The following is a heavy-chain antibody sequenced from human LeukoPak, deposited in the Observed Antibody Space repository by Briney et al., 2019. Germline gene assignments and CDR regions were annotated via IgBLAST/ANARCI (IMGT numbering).Heavy chain of an antibody. CDR1: GGSLSSYY. J-gene: IGHJ4*02. V-gene: IGHV4-59*01. CDR2: IYYSGST. Sequence: SESLSLTCTVSGGSLSSYYWRWIRQPPGKGLEWIGYIYYSGSTNYNPSLKGRVTISVDTSKNQFSLKLSSVTAADTAVYYCARSQRTYGSGSYLFDYWGQGTLVTVSS. D-gene: IGHD3-10*01. CDR3: ARSQRTYGSGSYLFDY.